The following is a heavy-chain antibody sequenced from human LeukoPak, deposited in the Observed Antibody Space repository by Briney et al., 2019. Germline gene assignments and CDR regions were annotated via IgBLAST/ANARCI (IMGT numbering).Heavy chain of an antibody. CDR1: GGFISGYY. J-gene: IGHJ4*02. Sequence: SETLSLTCAVYGGFISGYYWTWIRQPPGKGLEWIGEINHSGSTNYNPSLKSRVTISVDTSKNQFSLNLSSVTAADTAVYYCARQGTVTFLYYFDYWGQGTLVTVSS. D-gene: IGHD4-11*01. CDR2: INHSGST. CDR3: ARQGTVTFLYYFDY. V-gene: IGHV4-34*01.